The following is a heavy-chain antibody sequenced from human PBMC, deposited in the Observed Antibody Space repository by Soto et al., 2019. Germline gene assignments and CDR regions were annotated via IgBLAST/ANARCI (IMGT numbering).Heavy chain of an antibody. Sequence: PGGPLRLSCAASGFKFSRSGMHWVRQDTGKGLEWVAVISYDGSNKYYADSVKGRFTISRDNSKNTLYLQMNSLRAEDTAVYYCAKDGPYSSSWYGAYYYYYYGMDVWGQGTTVTVSS. CDR2: ISYDGSNK. V-gene: IGHV3-30*18. J-gene: IGHJ6*02. D-gene: IGHD6-13*01. CDR1: GFKFSRSG. CDR3: AKDGPYSSSWYGAYYYYYYGMDV.